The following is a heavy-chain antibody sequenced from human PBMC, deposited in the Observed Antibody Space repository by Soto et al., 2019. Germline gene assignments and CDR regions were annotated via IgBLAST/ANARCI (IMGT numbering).Heavy chain of an antibody. J-gene: IGHJ5*02. CDR1: GYTFTSYY. CDR2: INPSGGST. V-gene: IGHV1-46*01. CDR3: AIDPRLRYFDWLLQGNWFDP. D-gene: IGHD3-9*01. Sequence: ASVKVSCKASGYTFTSYYMHWVRQAPGQGLEWMGIINPSGGSTSYAQKFQGRVTMTRDTSTSTVYMELSSLRSEDTAVYYCAIDPRLRYFDWLLQGNWFDPWGQGTLVTVSS.